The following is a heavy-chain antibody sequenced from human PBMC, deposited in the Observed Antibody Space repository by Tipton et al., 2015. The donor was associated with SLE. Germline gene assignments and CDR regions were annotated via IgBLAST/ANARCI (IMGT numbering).Heavy chain of an antibody. CDR1: GGSISSYY. J-gene: IGHJ1*01. V-gene: IGHV4-59*01. D-gene: IGHD3-10*01. CDR2: IYYSGST. CDR3: ARVRGREYFQH. Sequence: LRLSCTVSGGSISSYYWSWIRQPPGKGLEWIGYIYYSGSTNYNPSLKSRVTISVDTSKNQFSLKLSSVTAADTAVYYCARVRGREYFQHWGQGPLVTVSS.